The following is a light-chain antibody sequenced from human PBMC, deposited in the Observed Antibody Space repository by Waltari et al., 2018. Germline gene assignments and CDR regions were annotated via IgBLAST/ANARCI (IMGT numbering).Light chain of an antibody. CDR1: ASVSRA. J-gene: IGKJ1*01. CDR2: GAS. V-gene: IGKV3-20*01. Sequence: EIVLPHSPGTLSLSVGERATASCRAGASVSRALAWYQHKPGQAPRLLISGASTRATGIPDRFSGIGSGTDFSLTISRLEPDDFSVYYCQHYLRLPVTFGQGTTVEI. CDR3: QHYLRLPVT.